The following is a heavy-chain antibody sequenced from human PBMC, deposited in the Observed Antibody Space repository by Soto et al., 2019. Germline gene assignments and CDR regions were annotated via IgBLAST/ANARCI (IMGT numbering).Heavy chain of an antibody. V-gene: IGHV1-3*01. D-gene: IGHD1-1*01. Sequence: RASVKVSCKASGYTFTSYALHWVRQAPGQRLEWMGWINAGDGKTKYSQKFQGRVTITRDTSASTVYLVLSSLTSEDTAVYYCARGIWNDHTYYYDSWGQGTLVTVSS. CDR2: INAGDGKT. J-gene: IGHJ4*02. CDR3: ARGIWNDHTYYYDS. CDR1: GYTFTSYA.